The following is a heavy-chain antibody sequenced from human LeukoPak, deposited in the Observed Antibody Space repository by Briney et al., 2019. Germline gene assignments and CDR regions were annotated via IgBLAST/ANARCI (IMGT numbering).Heavy chain of an antibody. Sequence: TSETLSLTCTVSGGSISSYYWSWIRQPPGKGLEWIGYIYYSGSTNYNPSLKSRVTISVDTSKDQFSLKLSSVTAAGTAVYYCARGRGYFDYWGQGTLVTVSS. J-gene: IGHJ4*02. V-gene: IGHV4-59*08. CDR3: ARGRGYFDY. CDR1: GGSISSYY. CDR2: IYYSGST.